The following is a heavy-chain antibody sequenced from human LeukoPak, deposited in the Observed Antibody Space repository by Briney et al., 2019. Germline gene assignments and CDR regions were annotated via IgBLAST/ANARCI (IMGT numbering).Heavy chain of an antibody. D-gene: IGHD2-2*02. CDR1: GGTFSIFA. V-gene: IGHV1-69*10. J-gene: IGHJ4*02. CDR3: ARDGGYCSSASCYKYFDY. CDR2: IIPIFGIA. Sequence: GASVKVSCKASGGTFSIFAISWVRQAPGQGLEWMGRIIPIFGIANYAQKFQDRVTITADRSTSTAYMELSSLRSEDTAVYYCARDGGYCSSASCYKYFDYWGQGTLVTVSS.